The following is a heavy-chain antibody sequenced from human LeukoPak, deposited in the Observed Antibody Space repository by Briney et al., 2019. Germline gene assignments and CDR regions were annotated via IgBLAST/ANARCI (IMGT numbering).Heavy chain of an antibody. D-gene: IGHD5-24*01. CDR1: EYTFINHW. V-gene: IGHV5-51*01. J-gene: IGHJ4*02. Sequence: GESLKISCKGSEYTFINHWIGWVRQMPGKGLEWMGSIYPGDSDTRYSPSFQGQVTISADKSIGTAYLQWSSLTASDTALYYCARRMATMYYFDYWGQGTLVTVSS. CDR2: IYPGDSDT. CDR3: ARRMATMYYFDY.